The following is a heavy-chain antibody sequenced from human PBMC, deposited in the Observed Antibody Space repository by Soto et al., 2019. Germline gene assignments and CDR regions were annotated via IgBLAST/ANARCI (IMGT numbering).Heavy chain of an antibody. CDR1: GFTFSSYG. J-gene: IGHJ3*02. V-gene: IGHV3-33*01. CDR2: IWYDGSNK. CDR3: ARGPYYYDSSGTDAFDI. Sequence: GGSLRLSCAASGFTFSSYGMHWVRQAPGKGLEWVAVIWYDGSNKYYADSVKGRFTISRDNSKNTLYLQMNSLRAEDTAVYYCARGPYYYDSSGTDAFDIWGQGTMVTVSS. D-gene: IGHD3-22*01.